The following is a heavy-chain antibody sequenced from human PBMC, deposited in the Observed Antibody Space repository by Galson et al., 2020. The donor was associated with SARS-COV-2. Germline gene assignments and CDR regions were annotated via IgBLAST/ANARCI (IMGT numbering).Heavy chain of an antibody. J-gene: IGHJ4*02. Sequence: GGSLRLSCAASGFTFSSYAMSWVRQVPGKGLEWVSTVSGGGVLTHYADSVKGRFTIPRDNSNNILSLKLNSLRADETAIYFCAKAGLYGGSRLDYWGQGTLVTVSS. V-gene: IGHV3-23*01. CDR1: GFTFSSYA. D-gene: IGHD5-12*01. CDR3: AKAGLYGGSRLDY. CDR2: VSGGGVLT.